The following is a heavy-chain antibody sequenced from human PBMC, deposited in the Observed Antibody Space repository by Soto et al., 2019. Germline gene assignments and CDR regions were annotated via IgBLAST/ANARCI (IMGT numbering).Heavy chain of an antibody. J-gene: IGHJ4*02. CDR2: IYYSGST. CDR1: GGSISSGGYY. V-gene: IGHV4-31*03. D-gene: IGHD3-16*02. CDR3: ARVPVLNVWGSYRYYFDY. Sequence: QVQLQESVPGLVKPSQTLSLTCTVSGGSISSGGYYWSWIRQHPGKGLEWIGYIYYSGSTYYNPSLKSRVTISVDTSKNQFSLKLSSVTAADTAVYYCARVPVLNVWGSYRYYFDYWGQGTLVTVSS.